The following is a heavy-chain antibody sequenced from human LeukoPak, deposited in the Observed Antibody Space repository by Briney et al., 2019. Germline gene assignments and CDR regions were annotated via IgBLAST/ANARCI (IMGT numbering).Heavy chain of an antibody. CDR2: IKQDGSEK. D-gene: IGHD5-24*01. CDR3: ARASDPWLQLT. Sequence: GGSLRLSCSASGFTFSNYWMIWARQAPGKGLEWVGNIKQDGSEKRYADSVRGRFSISRDNAQTSLYLQMNSLRAEDTAVYYCARASDPWLQLTWGQGPVITVSS. J-gene: IGHJ5*02. V-gene: IGHV3-7*05. CDR1: GFTFSNYW.